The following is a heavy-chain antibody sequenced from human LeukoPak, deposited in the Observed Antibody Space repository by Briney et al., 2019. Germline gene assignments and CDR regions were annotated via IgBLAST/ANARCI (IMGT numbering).Heavy chain of an antibody. CDR3: ARAYDSSGNDY. CDR1: GYSISSGYY. CDR2: IYHSGST. J-gene: IGHJ4*02. V-gene: IGHV4-38-2*01. Sequence: PSETLSPTCAVSGYSISSGYYWGWIRQPPGKGLEWIGRIYHSGSTYYNPSLKSRVTISVDTSKNQFSLKLSSVTAADTAVYYCARAYDSSGNDYWGRGTLVTVSP. D-gene: IGHD3-22*01.